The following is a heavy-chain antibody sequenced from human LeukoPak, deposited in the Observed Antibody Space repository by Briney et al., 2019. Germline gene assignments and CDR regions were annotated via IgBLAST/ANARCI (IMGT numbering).Heavy chain of an antibody. CDR1: GGSFRGYY. Sequence: SETLSLTCAVSGGSFRGYYWSWIRQPPGKGLEWIGEINHSGSTNYNPSLKSRVTISLDTSMKKLSLKLNSVTAADTAVYYCASTERCSSTCPLDYWGQGTLVTVST. D-gene: IGHD2-2*01. J-gene: IGHJ4*02. CDR2: INHSGST. V-gene: IGHV4-34*01. CDR3: ASTERCSSTCPLDY.